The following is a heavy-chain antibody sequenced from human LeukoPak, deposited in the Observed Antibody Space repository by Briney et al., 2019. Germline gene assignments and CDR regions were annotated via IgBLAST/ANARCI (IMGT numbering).Heavy chain of an antibody. CDR1: GFNFDDYG. D-gene: IGHD1-26*01. CDR2: ISWNGGST. Sequence: GGSLRLSCAASGFNFDDYGMTWVRQAPGEGLEWVSGISWNGGSTGYVDSVKGRFTISRDNANNSLYLQMNSLRGEDTALHYCARGSGSYSTYFDFWGQGTLVTVSS. CDR3: ARGSGSYSTYFDF. J-gene: IGHJ4*02. V-gene: IGHV3-20*04.